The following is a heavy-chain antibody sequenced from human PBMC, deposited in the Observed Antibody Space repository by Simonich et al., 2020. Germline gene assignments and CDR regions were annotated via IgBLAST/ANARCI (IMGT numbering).Heavy chain of an antibody. CDR2: TSPILGIT. V-gene: IGHV1-69*09. D-gene: IGHD2-15*01. CDR3: ARGGLADRRIVYYYYMDV. Sequence: QVQLVQSGDEVKKPGSSVKVSCKAFGGTFSSYAISWVRQAPGQGLEWMGMTSPILGITNYDQKAQGRVTITADKSTSTAYMELSSLRSEDTAVYYCARGGLADRRIVYYYYMDVWGKGTTVTVSS. J-gene: IGHJ6*03. CDR1: GGTFSSYA.